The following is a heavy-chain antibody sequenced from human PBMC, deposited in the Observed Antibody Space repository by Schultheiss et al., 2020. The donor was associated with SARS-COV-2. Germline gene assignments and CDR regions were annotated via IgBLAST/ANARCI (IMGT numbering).Heavy chain of an antibody. V-gene: IGHV1-2*02. Sequence: ASVKVSCKASGYSLTGHHMHWVRQAPGQEFEWMGWINPNSGATFYAQKFQGRVTMTRDTSITTAYMELSRLRSDDTAIYYCARDLGVRFLEWLLSVWGQGTLVTVSS. D-gene: IGHD3-3*01. CDR2: INPNSGAT. CDR3: ARDLGVRFLEWLLSV. J-gene: IGHJ4*02. CDR1: GYSLTGHH.